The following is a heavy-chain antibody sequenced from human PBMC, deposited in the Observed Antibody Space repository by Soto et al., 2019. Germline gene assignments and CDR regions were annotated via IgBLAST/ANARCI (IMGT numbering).Heavy chain of an antibody. CDR1: GYTFTSYG. J-gene: IGHJ6*02. D-gene: IGHD2-2*01. Sequence: ASVKVSCKASGYTFTSYGISWVRQAPGQGLEWMGWISAYNGNTNYAQKLQGRVTMTTDTSTSTAYMELRSLRSDDTAVYYCARDYCRSTICLRTYVMDVWGQGTTFTVS. CDR2: ISAYNGNT. CDR3: ARDYCRSTICLRTYVMDV. V-gene: IGHV1-18*04.